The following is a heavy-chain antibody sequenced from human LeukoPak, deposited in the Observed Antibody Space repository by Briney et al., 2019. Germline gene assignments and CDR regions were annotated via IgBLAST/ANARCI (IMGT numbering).Heavy chain of an antibody. D-gene: IGHD4-17*01. CDR2: IYYSGST. Sequence: KASETLSLTCTVSGGSISSSSYYWGWIRQPPGKGLEWIGSIYYSGSTYYNPSLKSRVTISVDTSKNQFSLKLSSVTAADTAVYYCARLLDGDYGDYWGQGTLVTVSS. J-gene: IGHJ4*02. V-gene: IGHV4-39*01. CDR3: ARLLDGDYGDY. CDR1: GGSISSSSYY.